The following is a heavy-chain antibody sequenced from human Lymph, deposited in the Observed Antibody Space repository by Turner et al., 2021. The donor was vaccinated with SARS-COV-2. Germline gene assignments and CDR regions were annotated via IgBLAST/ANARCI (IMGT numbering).Heavy chain of an antibody. J-gene: IGHJ4*02. CDR2: IYYSGST. D-gene: IGHD1-1*01. CDR3: ARARTSGTNYPGDFDY. CDR1: GGYISSGGYY. Sequence: QVQLQESGPGLVKPSQTLSLPCTVSGGYISSGGYYWTWIRKHPGKGLEWIGYIYYSGSTHYNPSLRSRVTISVDTSKNQLSLKLSSVTAAGTAVYYCARARTSGTNYPGDFDYWGQGTLVTVSS. V-gene: IGHV4-31*03.